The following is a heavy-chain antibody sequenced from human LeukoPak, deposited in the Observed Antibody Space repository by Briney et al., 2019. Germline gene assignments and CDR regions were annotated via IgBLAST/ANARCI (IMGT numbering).Heavy chain of an antibody. V-gene: IGHV4-4*09. CDR1: GGSISSYY. CDR2: IYTSGTT. J-gene: IGHJ4*02. Sequence: SETLSLTCTVSGGSISSYYWSWLRQPPGKGLEWIRYIYTSGTTNYNPSLKSRVTISVDTSKNQFSLKLSSVTAADTAVYYCARQSCSGTGWWNLLDYWGQGTRSPSPQ. CDR3: ARQSCSGTGWWNLLDY. D-gene: IGHD2-2*01.